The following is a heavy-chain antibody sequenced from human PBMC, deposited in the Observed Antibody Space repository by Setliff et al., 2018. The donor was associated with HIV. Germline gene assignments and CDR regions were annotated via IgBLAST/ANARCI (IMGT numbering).Heavy chain of an antibody. D-gene: IGHD2-2*02. Sequence: VASVKVSCKASGYTFTNYAMHWVRQAPGQRLEWMGWINAGNGNTKYSQKIQGRVTITRDTSASTAYKELSSLRSEDTAVYYCARDRRPAGINYGYGYLDDWGQGTLVTVSS. CDR3: ARDRRPAGINYGYGYLDD. V-gene: IGHV1-3*01. J-gene: IGHJ4*02. CDR1: GYTFTNYA. CDR2: INAGNGNT.